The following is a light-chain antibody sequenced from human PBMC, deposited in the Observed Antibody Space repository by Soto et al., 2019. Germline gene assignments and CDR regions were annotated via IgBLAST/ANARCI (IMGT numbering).Light chain of an antibody. CDR1: QNIRGNE. V-gene: IGKV3-20*01. CDR2: RGS. CDR3: QDYGTSAPWT. J-gene: IGKJ1*01. Sequence: VLTQSPGTLSLSPGERTTLSCRASQNIRGNELAWYKQKPGQPPSLLIYRGSSRAPGIPDRFSGRGSGTEFTLTISRLEPEDFAVSYCQDYGTSAPWTFGQGTRVEIK.